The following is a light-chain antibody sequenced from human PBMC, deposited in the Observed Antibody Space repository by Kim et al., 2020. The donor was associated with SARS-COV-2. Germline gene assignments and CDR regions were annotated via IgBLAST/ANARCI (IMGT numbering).Light chain of an antibody. CDR1: ILAKRY. V-gene: IGLV3-27*01. CDR3: YSVTDNNVGD. J-gene: IGLJ1*01. CDR2: KDI. Sequence: SYELTQPSSVSVSPGQTARITCSGDILAKRYARWFQQKTGQAPVLMIYKDIERPSGIPERFSGSSSGTTVTLTISGAQVADEADYYCYSVTDNNVGDFGTGTKVTVL.